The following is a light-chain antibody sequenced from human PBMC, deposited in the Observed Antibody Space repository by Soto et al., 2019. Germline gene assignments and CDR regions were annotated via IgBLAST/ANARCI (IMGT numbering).Light chain of an antibody. CDR3: SSFTRSSTLV. Sequence: QSVLTQPASVSGSSGQSITISCTGSSSDVGAYDYVSWYQHHPGKAPKLLIYEVSYRPSGASIRFSGSKSGNTASLTISGLQAEDEAAYYCSSFTRSSTLVFGGGTKLTVL. V-gene: IGLV2-14*01. CDR2: EVS. J-gene: IGLJ2*01. CDR1: SSDVGAYDY.